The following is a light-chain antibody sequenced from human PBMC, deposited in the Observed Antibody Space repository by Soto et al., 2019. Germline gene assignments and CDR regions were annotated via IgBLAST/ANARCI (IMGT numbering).Light chain of an antibody. Sequence: QSALTQPASVSGSPEHSITISCTETSSDVGGYNYVSWYQQHPGKAPKLMIYDVSNRPSGVSNRFSGSKSGNTASLTISGLQAEDEADYYCSSYTSSSTLGVFGTGTKLTVL. CDR3: SSYTSSSTLGV. J-gene: IGLJ1*01. CDR2: DVS. CDR1: SSDVGGYNY. V-gene: IGLV2-14*01.